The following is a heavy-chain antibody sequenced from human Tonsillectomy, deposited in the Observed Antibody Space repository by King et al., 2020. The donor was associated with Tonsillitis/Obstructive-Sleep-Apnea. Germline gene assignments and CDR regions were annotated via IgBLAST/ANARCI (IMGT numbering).Heavy chain of an antibody. Sequence: VQLVESGGGLVQPGGSLRLSCAASEFTVSSTYMTWVRQAPGKGLEWVSIIHSGGSTYYADSVKGRFIISRDNSKNTLYLQMNSLRAEDTAVYYCARKGGNYGDFYFDYWGQGTLVTVSS. D-gene: IGHD4-17*01. V-gene: IGHV3-66*01. J-gene: IGHJ4*02. CDR3: ARKGGNYGDFYFDY. CDR2: IHSGGST. CDR1: EFTVSSTY.